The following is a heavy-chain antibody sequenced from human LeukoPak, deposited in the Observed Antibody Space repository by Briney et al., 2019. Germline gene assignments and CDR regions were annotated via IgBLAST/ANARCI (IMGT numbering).Heavy chain of an antibody. CDR3: ASHVDTAMSDAFDI. J-gene: IGHJ3*02. CDR1: GGSISNYY. Sequence: SETLSLTCTVSGGSISNYYWSWIRQPAGKGLEWIGRIYTSGSTNYNPSLKSRVTISVDTSKNQFSLKLSSVTAADTAVYYCASHVDTAMSDAFDIWGQGTMVTVSS. D-gene: IGHD5-18*01. V-gene: IGHV4-4*07. CDR2: IYTSGST.